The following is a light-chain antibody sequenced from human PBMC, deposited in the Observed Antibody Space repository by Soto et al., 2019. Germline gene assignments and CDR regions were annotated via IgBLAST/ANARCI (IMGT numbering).Light chain of an antibody. CDR1: SWYSTYA. CDR2: INYGGTH. CDR3: QSLGTGIQV. Sequence: QPVLTQSPSASASLGASGKLTCTLSSWYSTYAIAWHQQQSEQGPRFLMKINYGGTHSKGDGFFDRFSGSSSGAERHLTIPSLQPEDEADYYCQSLGTGIQVFGGGTKLTVL. V-gene: IGLV4-69*01. J-gene: IGLJ3*02.